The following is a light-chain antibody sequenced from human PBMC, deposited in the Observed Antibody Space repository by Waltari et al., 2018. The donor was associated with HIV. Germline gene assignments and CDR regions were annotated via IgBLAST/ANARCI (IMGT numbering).Light chain of an antibody. Sequence: FMLTQPHSGSESPGKPVTISCTPNSGGIASHYVQWYQQRPGSAPTTVIDEHNQRPSGVPERFSGSTDTTSTSAPPTITGLKTEDEADYYCQSYDNNNVIFGGGTKLTVL. J-gene: IGLJ2*01. V-gene: IGLV6-57*03. CDR2: EHN. CDR3: QSYDNNNVI. CDR1: SGGIASHY.